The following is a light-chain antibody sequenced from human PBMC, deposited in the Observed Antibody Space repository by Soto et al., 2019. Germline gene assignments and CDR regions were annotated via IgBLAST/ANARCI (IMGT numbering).Light chain of an antibody. CDR2: GAS. J-gene: IGKJ3*01. V-gene: IGKV3-15*01. CDR3: QQYGTSLFT. Sequence: EIVMTQSPATLSVSPGERATLSCRASQSVNRNIAWSQQKPGQAPRLLIYGASTRATGVPARFSGSGSGTEFTLTISSLQSEDFAVYYCQQYGTSLFTFGPGTTVDIK. CDR1: QSVNRN.